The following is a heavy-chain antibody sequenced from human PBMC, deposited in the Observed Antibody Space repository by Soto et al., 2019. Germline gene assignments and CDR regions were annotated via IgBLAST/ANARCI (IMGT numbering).Heavy chain of an antibody. CDR1: GFTFSSYW. V-gene: IGHV3-7*01. D-gene: IGHD6-13*01. CDR3: ARSYPPGISAAGIIPYWFDT. CDR2: IKQDGSEK. Sequence: EVQLVESGGGLVQPGGSLRLSCAASGFTFSSYWMSWVRQAPGKGLEWVANIKQDGSEKYYVDSVKGRFTISRDNAKNSLYLQMNSLRAEDTAVYYCARSYPPGISAAGIIPYWFDTWGQGTLVTVSS. J-gene: IGHJ5*02.